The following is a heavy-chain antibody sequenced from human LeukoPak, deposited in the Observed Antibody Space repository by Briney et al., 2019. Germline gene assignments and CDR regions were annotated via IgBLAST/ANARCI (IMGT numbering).Heavy chain of an antibody. CDR1: GYTFSDYS. CDR3: ARGGSASGYLYYFDS. CDR2: INSNSGGT. D-gene: IGHD3-10*01. V-gene: IGHV1-2*06. J-gene: IGHJ4*02. Sequence: ASVKVSCKASGYTFSDYSIHWVRQAPGQGLEWMGRINSNSGGTSYAQNFQGRVTMARDTSITTAYMEVSGLTSDDTAVYYCARGGSASGYLYYFDSWGQGTLVSVSS.